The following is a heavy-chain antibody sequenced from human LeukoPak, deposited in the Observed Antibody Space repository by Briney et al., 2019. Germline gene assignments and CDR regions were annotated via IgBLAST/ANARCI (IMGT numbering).Heavy chain of an antibody. Sequence: GGSLRLSCAASGFTVSSNYMSWVRQAPGKGLEWVSAISGSGGSTYYADSVKGRFTISRDNSKNTLYLQMNSLRAEDTAVYYCAKDRYYYDSSGYYLFDYWGQGTLVTVSS. V-gene: IGHV3-23*01. D-gene: IGHD3-22*01. CDR3: AKDRYYYDSSGYYLFDY. J-gene: IGHJ4*02. CDR1: GFTVSSNY. CDR2: ISGSGGST.